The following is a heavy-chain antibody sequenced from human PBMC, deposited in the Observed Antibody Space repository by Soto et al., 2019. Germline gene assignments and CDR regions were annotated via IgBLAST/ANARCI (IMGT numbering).Heavy chain of an antibody. J-gene: IGHJ4*02. Sequence: SETLSLTCAVSGYSITSGHWWSWVRQSPDKGLEWIGEILHSGESTYNPSLRSRVTMSVDKSKNQFSLKLTSVTAADTAVYYCARNGDYSLEYWGQGTLVTVYS. D-gene: IGHD2-21*02. CDR1: GYSITSGHW. CDR2: ILHSGES. CDR3: ARNGDYSLEY. V-gene: IGHV4-4*02.